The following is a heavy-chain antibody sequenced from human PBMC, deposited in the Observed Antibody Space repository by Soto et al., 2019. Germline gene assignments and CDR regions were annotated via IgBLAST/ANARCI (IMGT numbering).Heavy chain of an antibody. Sequence: QVQLVQSGAEVKKPGASVKVSCKASGYTFTSYGISWVRQAPGQGLEWMGWISAYNGNTNYAQKLQGRVTMTTDTSTSKAYMELRSLRSDDTAVYYCARYSGYDWYYYDSSGYTGFDYWGQGTLVTVSS. D-gene: IGHD3-22*01. CDR3: ARYSGYDWYYYDSSGYTGFDY. V-gene: IGHV1-18*01. CDR1: GYTFTSYG. CDR2: ISAYNGNT. J-gene: IGHJ4*02.